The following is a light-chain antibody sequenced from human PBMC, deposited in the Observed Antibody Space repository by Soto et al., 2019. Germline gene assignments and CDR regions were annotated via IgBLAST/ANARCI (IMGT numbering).Light chain of an antibody. V-gene: IGKV3-20*01. CDR2: GAS. CDR3: QQYGNSPPT. Sequence: EIVLTQSPGTLSLSPGERATLSFRASQSVSSSYLAWYQQKPGQAPRLLMYGASNRATGIPDRFSGSGSGTDFTLTINRLEPEDFAVYYCQQYGNSPPTFGQGTKVDIK. J-gene: IGKJ1*01. CDR1: QSVSSSY.